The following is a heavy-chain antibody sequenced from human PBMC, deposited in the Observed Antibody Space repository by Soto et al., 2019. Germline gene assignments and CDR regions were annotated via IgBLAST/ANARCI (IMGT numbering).Heavy chain of an antibody. Sequence: EVQLVESGGGLVQPGGSLRLSCAASGFTVSSNYMSWVRQAPGKGLEWVSGIYSGGSTYYADSVKGRFTISRDNSKNTLYLQMNSLRAEDTAVYYCARVASSSWYGGYYFDYWGQGTLVTVSS. D-gene: IGHD6-13*01. CDR3: ARVASSSWYGGYYFDY. CDR1: GFTVSSNY. J-gene: IGHJ4*02. CDR2: IYSGGST. V-gene: IGHV3-66*01.